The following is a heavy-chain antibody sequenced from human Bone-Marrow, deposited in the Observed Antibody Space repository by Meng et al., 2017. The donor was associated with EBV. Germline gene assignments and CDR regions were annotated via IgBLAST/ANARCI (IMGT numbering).Heavy chain of an antibody. V-gene: IGHV3-23*01. CDR3: AKVSVGGSTWPFDY. CDR1: GFTFSSYA. Sequence: EVQLLESGGGLVQPVGSLGLSXAASGFTFSSYAMNWVRQAPGKGLEWVSTISGNGGSTYYADSVKGRFTISRDNSKNTLYLQMISLRAEDTAIYYCAKVSVGGSTWPFDYWGQGTLVTVSS. D-gene: IGHD2-2*01. CDR2: ISGNGGST. J-gene: IGHJ4*02.